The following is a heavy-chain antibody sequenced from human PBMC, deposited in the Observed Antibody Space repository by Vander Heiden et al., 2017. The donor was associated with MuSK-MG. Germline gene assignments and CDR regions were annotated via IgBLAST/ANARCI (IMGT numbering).Heavy chain of an antibody. D-gene: IGHD2-15*01. CDR1: GGTFSRYA. CDR3: AKASGGVADRWFDP. Sequence: QVQLVQSGAEVKKPGSSVKVSCKASGGTFSRYAISWVRQAPGQGLGGMGGIIPILGIENYAQKGQGRVTITADKSTSTAYRELRRMRSEETAVYYFAKASGGVADRWFDPWGQGTLVTVYS. V-gene: IGHV1-69*10. CDR2: IIPILGIE. J-gene: IGHJ5*02.